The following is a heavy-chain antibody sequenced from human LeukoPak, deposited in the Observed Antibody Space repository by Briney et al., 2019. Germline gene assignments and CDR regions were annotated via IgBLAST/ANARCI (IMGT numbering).Heavy chain of an antibody. CDR2: ISAYNGNT. D-gene: IGHD3-3*01. CDR3: VRDWRSRINYLDY. Sequence: GASVKVSCKTSGYTFGSYGISWVRQPPGQGLEWMGWISAYNGNTNYAQKFQGRVTMTTDTSTSTAYMELRSLRSDDAAVYYCVRDWRSRINYLDYWGQGTLVTVSS. J-gene: IGHJ4*02. V-gene: IGHV1-18*01. CDR1: GYTFGSYG.